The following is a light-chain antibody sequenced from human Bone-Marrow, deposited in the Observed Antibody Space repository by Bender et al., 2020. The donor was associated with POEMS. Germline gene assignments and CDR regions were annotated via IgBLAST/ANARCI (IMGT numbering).Light chain of an antibody. V-gene: IGLV3-25*02. CDR3: LSADSRGTSVV. CDR1: ALPKQY. J-gene: IGLJ2*01. CDR2: RDS. Sequence: SYELTQPPSVSVSPGQTARITCSGDALPKQYAHWYQQKPGQAPVLMIYRDSESPSGIPGRFYGSSSGTTVALTISGVQAEDEADYYCLSADSRGTSVVFGGGTKLTVL.